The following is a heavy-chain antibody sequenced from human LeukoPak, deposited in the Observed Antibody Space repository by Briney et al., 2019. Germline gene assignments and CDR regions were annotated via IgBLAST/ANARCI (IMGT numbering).Heavy chain of an antibody. CDR2: INPNSGGT. D-gene: IGHD3-22*01. V-gene: IGHV1-2*02. Sequence: GASVKVSCKASGYTFTGYYMHWVRQAPGQGLEWMGWINPNSGGTNYAQKFQGRVTMTRDTSISTAYMELSRLRSDDTAVYYCARAIYNYDSSGFEDAFDIWGQGTMVTVSS. J-gene: IGHJ3*02. CDR1: GYTFTGYY. CDR3: ARAIYNYDSSGFEDAFDI.